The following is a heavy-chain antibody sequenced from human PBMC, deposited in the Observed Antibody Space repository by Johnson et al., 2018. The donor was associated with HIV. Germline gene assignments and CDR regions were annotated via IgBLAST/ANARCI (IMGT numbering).Heavy chain of an antibody. CDR3: AREQARAAAGNDAFDI. CDR1: GFSFSSYA. CDR2: ISGSGVST. V-gene: IGHV3-23*04. Sequence: VQLVESGGGSVQPGGSLRLSCAASGFSFSSYALTWVRQAPGKGLEWVSGISGSGVSTYYADSVKGRFTISRDNSKNTLCLQMNGLRVEDTAVYYWAREQARAAAGNDAFDIWGQGTMVTVSS. J-gene: IGHJ3*02. D-gene: IGHD6-13*01.